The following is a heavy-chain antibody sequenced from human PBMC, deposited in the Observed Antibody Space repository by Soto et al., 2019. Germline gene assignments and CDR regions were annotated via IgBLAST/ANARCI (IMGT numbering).Heavy chain of an antibody. V-gene: IGHV3-23*01. J-gene: IGHJ6*02. CDR3: ANRVLGYCSGGSCYRHYYYYYGMDV. Sequence: EVQMLESGGGLVQPGGALRLSCAASGFTFSSYAMSWVRQAPGKGLEWVSAISGSGGSTYYADSVKGRFTISRDNSKNTLYLQMNSLRAEDTAVCYCANRVLGYCSGGSCYRHYYYYYGMDVWGQGTTVTVSS. D-gene: IGHD2-15*01. CDR2: ISGSGGST. CDR1: GFTFSSYA.